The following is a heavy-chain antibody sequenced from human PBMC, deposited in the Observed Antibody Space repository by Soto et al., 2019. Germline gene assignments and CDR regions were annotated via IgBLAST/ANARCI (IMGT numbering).Heavy chain of an antibody. Sequence: QVQLVHSGAEVKKPGSSVKVSCQASGGTFSSYAISWVRQAPGQGLEWMGRIIPILGIANYAQKFQGRVTITAAKSTSTAHMEQSSLRSEDTGVYYCARDSSRGYSYGPKDYWGQGTLVTVSS. V-gene: IGHV1-69*04. CDR3: ARDSSRGYSYGPKDY. D-gene: IGHD5-18*01. CDR1: GGTFSSYA. CDR2: IIPILGIA. J-gene: IGHJ4*02.